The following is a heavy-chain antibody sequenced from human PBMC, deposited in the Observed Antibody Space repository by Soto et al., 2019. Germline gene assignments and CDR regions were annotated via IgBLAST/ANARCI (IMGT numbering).Heavy chain of an antibody. J-gene: IGHJ4*02. Sequence: PXEFLKISCSASAYIFADYWIGWVRQIPGKGLEWMGIIYGFDSDTKYSPSFQGQVTISADKSIFTAYLQWRSLKASDTAMYYCASLSRLGPQSAFDYWGQGTLVTVSS. D-gene: IGHD1-26*01. CDR1: AYIFADYW. CDR2: IYGFDSDT. V-gene: IGHV5-51*01. CDR3: ASLSRLGPQSAFDY.